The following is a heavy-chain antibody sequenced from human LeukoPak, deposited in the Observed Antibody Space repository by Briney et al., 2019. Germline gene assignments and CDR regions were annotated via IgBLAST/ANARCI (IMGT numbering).Heavy chain of an antibody. CDR3: ARGGSFFREFDY. D-gene: IGHD3-16*01. J-gene: IGHJ4*02. CDR1: GYSISSGYY. Sequence: SETLSLTCTVSGYSISSGYYWGWIGQPPEKGLEWIGYIYYSGTTNYNPSLKSRVTISVDTSKNQFSLKLSSVTAADTAVYYCARGGSFFREFDYWGQGTLVTVSS. V-gene: IGHV4-38-2*02. CDR2: IYYSGTT.